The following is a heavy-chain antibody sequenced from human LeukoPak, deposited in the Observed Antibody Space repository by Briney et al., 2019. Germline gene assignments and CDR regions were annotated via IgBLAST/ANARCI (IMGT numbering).Heavy chain of an antibody. D-gene: IGHD6-13*01. CDR2: IWYGGSNK. CDR1: RFTFSSYG. J-gene: IGHJ4*02. V-gene: IGHV3-33*01. Sequence: QPGGSLRLSCAASRFTFSSYGMHWVRQAPGKGLEWVAVIWYGGSNKYYADSVKGRFTISRDNSKNTLYLQMNSLRAEDTAVYYCARDGIVAAGRFDYWGQGTLVTVSS. CDR3: ARDGIVAAGRFDY.